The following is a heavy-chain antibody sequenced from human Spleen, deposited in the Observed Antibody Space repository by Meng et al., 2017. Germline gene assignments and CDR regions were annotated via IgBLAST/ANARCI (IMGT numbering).Heavy chain of an antibody. J-gene: IGHJ1*01. CDR1: DYFFNG. Sequence: QVQLVQSGAEVKRPGASVKVSCKASDYFFNGVTWVRQAPGQGLEWMGWISPYNGDTNYAQELQDRLTMTTDTSTSTAYMELRSLRSDDTAVYYCARDSGGTYGEHWGQGTLVTVSS. CDR2: ISPYNGDT. V-gene: IGHV1-18*04. D-gene: IGHD1-26*01. CDR3: ARDSGGTYGEH.